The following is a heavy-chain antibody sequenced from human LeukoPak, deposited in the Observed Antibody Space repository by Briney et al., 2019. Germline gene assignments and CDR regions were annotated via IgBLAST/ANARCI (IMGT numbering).Heavy chain of an antibody. CDR3: ARGYSSGRSAVDY. CDR2: ISSSSSTI. CDR1: GFTVSSNY. V-gene: IGHV3-48*04. J-gene: IGHJ4*02. D-gene: IGHD6-19*01. Sequence: GGSLRLSCAASGFTVSSNYMSWVRQAPGKGLEWVSYISSSSSTIYYADSVKGRFTISRDNAQNSLYLQMNSLRAEDTAVYYCARGYSSGRSAVDYWGQGTLVTVSS.